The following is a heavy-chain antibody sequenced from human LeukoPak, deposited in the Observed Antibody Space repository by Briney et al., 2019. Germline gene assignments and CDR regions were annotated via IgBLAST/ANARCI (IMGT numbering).Heavy chain of an antibody. Sequence: GGSLRLSCAASGFTVRNNYMSWVRQAPGKGLEWVSLIYSGGSTYYADSVKGRFTISRDNSKNTLYLQMNSLRAEDTAVYYCARVVSGFRYYFDYWGQGTLVTVSS. D-gene: IGHD2-2*01. V-gene: IGHV3-53*01. CDR2: IYSGGST. J-gene: IGHJ4*02. CDR1: GFTVRNNY. CDR3: ARVVSGFRYYFDY.